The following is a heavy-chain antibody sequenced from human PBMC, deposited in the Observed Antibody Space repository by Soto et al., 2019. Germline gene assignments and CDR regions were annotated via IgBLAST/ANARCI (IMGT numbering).Heavy chain of an antibody. CDR1: GFTFSSYW. V-gene: IGHV3-74*01. CDR3: AREGMGFSNWFDP. D-gene: IGHD2-8*01. J-gene: IGHJ5*02. Sequence: PGGSLRLSCLNSGFTFSSYWMHWVRQAPGKGLVWVSRMNSDGSDTYYADSVKGRFTISRDNARNTVYLQMNSLRVEDTAVYYCAREGMGFSNWFDPRGQGTLVTVSS. CDR2: MNSDGSDT.